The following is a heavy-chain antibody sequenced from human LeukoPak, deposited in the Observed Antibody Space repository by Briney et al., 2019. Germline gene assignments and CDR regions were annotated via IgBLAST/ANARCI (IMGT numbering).Heavy chain of an antibody. CDR3: ARDFPQSGSHYYFDY. CDR2: ISAYNGNT. J-gene: IGHJ4*02. D-gene: IGHD1-26*01. V-gene: IGHV1-18*01. CDR1: GYTFTSYG. Sequence: GASVKVSCKASGYTFTSYGISWVRQAPGQGLEWMGWISAYNGNTNYAQKLQGRVTMTTDTSTSTAYMELRSLRSDDTAVYYCARDFPQSGSHYYFDYWGQGTLVTVSS.